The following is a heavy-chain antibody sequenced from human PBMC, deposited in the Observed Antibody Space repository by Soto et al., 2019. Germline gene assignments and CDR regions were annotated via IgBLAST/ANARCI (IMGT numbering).Heavy chain of an antibody. CDR3: AKDPYGYSSSSASIDY. V-gene: IGHV3-30*18. CDR1: GFTFSSYG. D-gene: IGHD6-6*01. CDR2: ISYDGSNK. Sequence: HPGGSLRLSCAASGFTFSSYGMHWVRQAPGKGLEWVAVISYDGSNKYYADSVKGRFTISRDNSKNTLYLQMNSLRAEDTAVYYCAKDPYGYSSSSASIDYWGQGTLVTVPS. J-gene: IGHJ4*02.